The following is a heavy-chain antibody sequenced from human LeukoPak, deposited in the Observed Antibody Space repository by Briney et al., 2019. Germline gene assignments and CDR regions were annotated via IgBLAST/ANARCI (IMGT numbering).Heavy chain of an antibody. Sequence: SETLSLTCIVSGGSISSSNYYWGWIRQSPGKGLEWIGSIYSRGSTYYNPSLKSRAIISVDTSKNQFSLKLSPVTAADTAVYYCARAYYGSGNYFDYWGQGTLVTVSS. V-gene: IGHV4-39*07. D-gene: IGHD3-10*01. CDR3: ARAYYGSGNYFDY. J-gene: IGHJ4*02. CDR2: IYSRGST. CDR1: GGSISSSNYY.